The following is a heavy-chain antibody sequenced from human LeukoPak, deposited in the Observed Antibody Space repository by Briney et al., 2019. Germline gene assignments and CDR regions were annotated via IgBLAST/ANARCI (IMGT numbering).Heavy chain of an antibody. CDR2: IFHSGST. V-gene: IGHV4-4*02. CDR1: GGSISSPNW. J-gene: IGHJ4*02. Sequence: SETLSLTCNVSGGSISSPNWWLWVRQPPGKGLEWIGEIFHSGSTNYEPSLKSRVIMSVDKSKNQFSLKLSSVTAADTAVYYCARGPPYYYDSSGYAQFFDYWGQGTLVTVSS. D-gene: IGHD3-22*01. CDR3: ARGPPYYYDSSGYAQFFDY.